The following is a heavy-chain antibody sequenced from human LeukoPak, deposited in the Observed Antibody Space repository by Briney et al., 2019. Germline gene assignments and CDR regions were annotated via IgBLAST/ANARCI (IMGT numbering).Heavy chain of an antibody. CDR2: INPSGGST. CDR3: ARGQYYDFWSGSNAPIDY. D-gene: IGHD3-3*01. J-gene: IGHJ4*02. CDR1: GCTFTSYY. V-gene: IGHV1-46*01. Sequence: GASVKVSCKASGCTFTSYYMHWVRQAPGQGLEWMGIINPSGGSTSYAQKFHGRVTMTRDMSTSTVYMELSSLRSEDTAVYYCARGQYYDFWSGSNAPIDYWGQGTLVTVSS.